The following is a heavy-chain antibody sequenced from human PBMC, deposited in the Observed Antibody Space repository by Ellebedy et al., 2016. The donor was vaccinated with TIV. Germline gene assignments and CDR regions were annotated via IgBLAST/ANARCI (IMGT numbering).Heavy chain of an antibody. CDR3: AKDRSKEVQWLDDPFDI. CDR2: ISFDGGNQ. Sequence: GGSLRLXCVASRIAFDLYGMHWVRQAPGRGLEWVAVISFDGGNQYYADSVRGRFTISRDNSKNTLFLQMTSLRPEDTAVYFCAKDRSKEVQWLDDPFDIWGRGTMVTVSS. CDR1: RIAFDLYG. D-gene: IGHD6-19*01. J-gene: IGHJ3*02. V-gene: IGHV3-30*18.